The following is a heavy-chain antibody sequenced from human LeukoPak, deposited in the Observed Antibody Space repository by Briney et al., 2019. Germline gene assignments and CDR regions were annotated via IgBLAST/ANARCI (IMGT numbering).Heavy chain of an antibody. CDR2: VYYSAST. CDR1: GGFISSSSYY. CDR3: ASSHLYSSSWYLSGRFDN. J-gene: IGHJ4*02. Sequence: SETLSLTCTVSGGFISSSSYYWGWIRQPPGKGLEWIGSVYYSASTYYHPSLKSRVTISVDTSKNQFSLKLSSVTAADTGVYYCASSHLYSSSWYLSGRFDNWGQGTLVTVSS. D-gene: IGHD6-13*01. V-gene: IGHV4-39*07.